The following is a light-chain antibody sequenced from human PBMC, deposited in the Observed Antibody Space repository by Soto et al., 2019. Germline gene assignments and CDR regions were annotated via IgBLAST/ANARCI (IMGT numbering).Light chain of an antibody. Sequence: EIVMTQSPATLSLSPGERATLSCRASQSVSSNLAGYQQKTGQAPRILMYGASTRATGIPDRFSGSGSGTEFTLIIISLQSEDFAVYYCQQQNGRPPWTFGQGTKVEIK. CDR1: QSVSSN. CDR3: QQQNGRPPWT. J-gene: IGKJ1*01. V-gene: IGKV3-15*01. CDR2: GAS.